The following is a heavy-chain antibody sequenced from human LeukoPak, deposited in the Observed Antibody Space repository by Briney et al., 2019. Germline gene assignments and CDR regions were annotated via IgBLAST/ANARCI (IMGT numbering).Heavy chain of an antibody. J-gene: IGHJ6*03. D-gene: IGHD3-16*01. CDR2: IYTSGST. Sequence: PSETLSLTCTVSGGSISSYYWSWIRQPAGKGLEWIGRIYTSGSTNYNPSLKSRVTMSVDTSKNQFSLKLSSVTAADTAVYYCARESYDYVWGSYEQAVYYYYMDVWGKGTTVTVSS. V-gene: IGHV4-4*07. CDR3: ARESYDYVWGSYEQAVYYYYMDV. CDR1: GGSISSYY.